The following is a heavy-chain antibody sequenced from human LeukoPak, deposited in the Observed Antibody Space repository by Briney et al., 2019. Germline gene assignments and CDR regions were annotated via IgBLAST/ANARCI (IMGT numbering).Heavy chain of an antibody. CDR3: ARDSYDSSGSLYYFDY. CDR1: GFTFSSYS. J-gene: IGHJ4*02. CDR2: ISSSSSYI. V-gene: IGHV3-21*01. Sequence: GGSLRLSCAASGFTFSSYSMKWVRQAPGKGLEWVSSISSSSSYIYYADSVKGRFTISRDNAKNSLYLQMHSLRAEDTAVYYCARDSYDSSGSLYYFDYWGQGTLVTVSS. D-gene: IGHD3-22*01.